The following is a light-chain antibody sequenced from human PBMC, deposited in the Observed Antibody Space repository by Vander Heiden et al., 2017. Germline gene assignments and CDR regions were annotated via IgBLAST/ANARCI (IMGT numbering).Light chain of an antibody. V-gene: IGKV3-15*01. CDR2: SAS. CDR1: QRVGSN. J-gene: IGKJ4*01. Sequence: EIVMTQSPATLSVSPGERATLSCRASQRVGSNLAWYQQKPGQAPRLLIYSASTRATGIPARFSGSGSGTEFTLTISSLQSEDFAVYSCQQYNNWPLTFGGGTKVEIK. CDR3: QQYNNWPLT.